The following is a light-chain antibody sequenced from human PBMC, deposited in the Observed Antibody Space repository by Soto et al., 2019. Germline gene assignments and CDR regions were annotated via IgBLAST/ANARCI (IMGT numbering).Light chain of an antibody. J-gene: IGKJ4*01. V-gene: IGKV3-20*01. CDR1: QSISSGY. Sequence: ETVLTQSPGTLSLSPGERATLSCRAIQSISSGYLAWYPHRPGQAPRLLISGASNRATGIPDRFSGSGSGTDFTLTISRLEPEDLAVYYCQQYGGSPLVTFGGGTKVEIK. CDR2: GAS. CDR3: QQYGGSPLVT.